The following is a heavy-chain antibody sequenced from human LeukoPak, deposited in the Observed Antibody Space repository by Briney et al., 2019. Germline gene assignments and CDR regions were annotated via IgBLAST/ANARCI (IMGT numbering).Heavy chain of an antibody. D-gene: IGHD5-18*01. V-gene: IGHV4-34*01. J-gene: IGHJ4*02. CDR2: INHSGST. CDR1: GGSFSGYY. CDR3: ARGLKQLWLPNTPFDY. Sequence: PSETLSLTCAVYGGSFSGYYWSWIRRPPGKGLEWIGEINHSGSTNYNPSLKSRVTISVDTSKNQFSLKLSSVTAADTAVYYCARGLKQLWLPNTPFDYWGQGTLVTVSS.